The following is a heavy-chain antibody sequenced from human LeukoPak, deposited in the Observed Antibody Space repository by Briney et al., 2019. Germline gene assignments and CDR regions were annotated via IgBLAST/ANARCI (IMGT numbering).Heavy chain of an antibody. V-gene: IGHV1-46*01. CDR2: INPSGDST. J-gene: IGHJ4*02. Sequence: GASVKVSCKASGYTFTSYYMHWVRQAPGQGLEWMGIINPSGDSTSYAQKFQGRVTMTRDTSTTTAYMELRSLRSDDTAVYYCARDRDYSPDYWGQGTLVTVSS. CDR3: ARDRDYSPDY. D-gene: IGHD2-21*01. CDR1: GYTFTSYY.